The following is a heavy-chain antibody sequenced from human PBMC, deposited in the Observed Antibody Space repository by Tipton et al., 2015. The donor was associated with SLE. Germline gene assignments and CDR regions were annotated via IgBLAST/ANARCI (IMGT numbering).Heavy chain of an antibody. D-gene: IGHD3-3*01. CDR3: ARIYDFWSGYYAYAFDI. V-gene: IGHV4-61*09. CDR2: IYTSGST. J-gene: IGHJ3*02. CDR1: GGSISSGSYY. Sequence: TLSLTCTVSGGSISSGSYYWNWIRQPAGKGLEWIGHIYTSGSTNYNPSLKSRVTLSVDTSKNQFSWKLSSVTAADTAVYYCARIYDFWSGYYAYAFDIWGQGTMVTVSS.